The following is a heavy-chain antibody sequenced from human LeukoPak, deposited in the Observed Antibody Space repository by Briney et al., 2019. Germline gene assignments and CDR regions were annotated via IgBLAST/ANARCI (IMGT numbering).Heavy chain of an antibody. D-gene: IGHD3-10*01. V-gene: IGHV1-2*02. J-gene: IGHJ4*02. CDR1: GYTFTDYY. Sequence: ASVKVSCKASGYTFTDYYLHWVRQAPGQGLEWMGWISPNSGGTDYAQKFQGRVTMTRDTSISTAYMELSRLRYDDTAVYYCARAPNYYGSGNYHNVPYGYWGQGTPVTVSS. CDR3: ARAPNYYGSGNYHNVPYGY. CDR2: ISPNSGGT.